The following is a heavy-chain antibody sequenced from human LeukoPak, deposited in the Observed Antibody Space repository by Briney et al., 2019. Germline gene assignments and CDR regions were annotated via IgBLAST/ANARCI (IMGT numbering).Heavy chain of an antibody. D-gene: IGHD3-10*01. J-gene: IGHJ5*02. Sequence: GASVKVSCKASGYTFTSYDINWVRQATGQGLEWMGWMNPNSGNTGYAQKFRGRVTMTRNTSISTAYMELSSLRSEDTAVYYCARVWFGEFSFDPWGQGTLVTVSS. CDR2: MNPNSGNT. V-gene: IGHV1-8*01. CDR3: ARVWFGEFSFDP. CDR1: GYTFTSYD.